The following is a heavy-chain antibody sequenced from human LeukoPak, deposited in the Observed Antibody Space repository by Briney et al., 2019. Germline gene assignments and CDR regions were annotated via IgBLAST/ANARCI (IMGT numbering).Heavy chain of an antibody. Sequence: SETLSLTCSVSGASISSYYWTWIRQPAGKGLEWIGRFSTTWSTSYNPSLKSRVTMSVDTTKNQFSLMLRSVTAADTAVYYCARDGAPRWFDPRGQGTLVTVSS. J-gene: IGHJ5*02. CDR1: GASISSYY. V-gene: IGHV4-4*07. D-gene: IGHD3-16*01. CDR3: ARDGAPRWFDP. CDR2: FSTTWST.